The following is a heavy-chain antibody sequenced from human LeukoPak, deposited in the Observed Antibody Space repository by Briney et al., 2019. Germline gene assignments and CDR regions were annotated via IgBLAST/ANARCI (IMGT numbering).Heavy chain of an antibody. CDR2: IYHSGST. Sequence: PSETLSLTCAVSGYSISSGYYWGWIRQPPGKGLEWIGSIYHSGSTYYNPSLKSRVTISVDTSKNQSSLKLSSVTAADTAVYYCARQVDYFDYWGQGTLVTVSS. J-gene: IGHJ4*02. CDR1: GYSISSGYY. V-gene: IGHV4-38-2*01. CDR3: ARQVDYFDY.